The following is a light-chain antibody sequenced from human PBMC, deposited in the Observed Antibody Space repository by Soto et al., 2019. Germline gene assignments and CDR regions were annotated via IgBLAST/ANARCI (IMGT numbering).Light chain of an antibody. J-gene: IGKJ5*01. CDR1: QSISSY. CDR3: QQSYSTPIT. Sequence: DIQMTQSPSSLSASVGDRFAVTCRASQSISSYLTWYQQKPGKAPKLLIYAASSLQSGVPSRFSGSGSGTDFTLTISSLQPEDFATYYCQQSYSTPITFGQGTRLEIK. V-gene: IGKV1-39*01. CDR2: AAS.